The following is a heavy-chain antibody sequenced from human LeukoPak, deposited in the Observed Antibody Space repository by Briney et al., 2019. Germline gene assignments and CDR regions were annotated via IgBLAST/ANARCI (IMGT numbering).Heavy chain of an antibody. CDR1: GGSISSYY. J-gene: IGHJ5*02. CDR2: IYTSGST. D-gene: IGHD1/OR15-1a*01. Sequence: SETLSLTCTVSGGSISSYYWSWIRQPAGKGLEWIGRIYTSGSTNYNPSLKSRVTISVDTSKNQFSLKLSSVTAADTAVYYCARDLMVPWNSRRFDPWGQGTLVTVSS. CDR3: ARDLMVPWNSRRFDP. V-gene: IGHV4-4*07.